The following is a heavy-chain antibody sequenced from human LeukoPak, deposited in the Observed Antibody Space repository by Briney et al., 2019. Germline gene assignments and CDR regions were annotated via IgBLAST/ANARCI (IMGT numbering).Heavy chain of an antibody. D-gene: IGHD3-9*01. Sequence: SETLSLTCAVYGGSFSGYYWSWIRQPPGKGLEWIGEINHSGSTNYNPSLKSRVTISVDTSKNQFSLKLSSVTAADTAVYYCARVRYFDWPDFDYWGQGTLVTVSS. CDR1: GGSFSGYY. CDR3: ARVRYFDWPDFDY. V-gene: IGHV4-34*01. CDR2: INHSGST. J-gene: IGHJ4*02.